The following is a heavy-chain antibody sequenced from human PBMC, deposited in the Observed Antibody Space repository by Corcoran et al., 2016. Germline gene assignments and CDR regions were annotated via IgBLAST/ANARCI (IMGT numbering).Heavy chain of an antibody. J-gene: IGHJ4*02. Sequence: QLQLQESGPGLVKPSETLSLTCTVSGGSISSSSYYWGWIRQPPGKGLEWIGSIYYSGSTYYNPSLKSRVTISVDTSKNQFSLKLSSVTAADTAGYYCARSRGSTTVTIDYWGQGTLVTVSS. CDR3: ARSRGSTTVTIDY. V-gene: IGHV4-39*07. CDR1: GGSISSSSYY. D-gene: IGHD4-17*01. CDR2: IYYSGST.